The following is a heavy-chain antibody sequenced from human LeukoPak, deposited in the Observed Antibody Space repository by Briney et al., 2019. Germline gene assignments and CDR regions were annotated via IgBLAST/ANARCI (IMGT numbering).Heavy chain of an antibody. D-gene: IGHD2-2*01. J-gene: IGHJ4*02. CDR2: ISSSISHI. Sequence: GGSLRLSCAASGFTFSSYSMNWVRQAPGEGLEWVSSISSSISHIYYADSVKGRFTISRDNAKNSLYLQMNSLRAEDTAVYYCARGFYCTSTSCSTGFDHWGQGTLVTVSS. V-gene: IGHV3-21*01. CDR1: GFTFSSYS. CDR3: ARGFYCTSTSCSTGFDH.